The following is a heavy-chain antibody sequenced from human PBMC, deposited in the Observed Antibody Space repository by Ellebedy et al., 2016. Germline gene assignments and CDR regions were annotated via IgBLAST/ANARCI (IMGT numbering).Heavy chain of an antibody. CDR2: IYTSGST. J-gene: IGHJ5*02. CDR1: GGSISSYY. D-gene: IGHD5-18*01. Sequence: SETLSLXXTVSGGSISSYYWSWIRQPAGKGLEWIGRIYTSGSTNYNPSLKSRVTMSVDTSKNQFSLKLSSVTAADTAVYYCARDNDGGYSYNWFDPWGQGTLVTVSS. V-gene: IGHV4-4*07. CDR3: ARDNDGGYSYNWFDP.